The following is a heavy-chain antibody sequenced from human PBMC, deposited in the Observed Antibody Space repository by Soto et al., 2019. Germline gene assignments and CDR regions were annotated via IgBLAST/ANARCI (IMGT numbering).Heavy chain of an antibody. CDR1: GYPLTKAS. V-gene: IGHV1-24*01. D-gene: IGHD2-2*01. CDR2: FDPENDET. J-gene: IGHJ5*02. Sequence: DAVKSSCKVSGYPLTKASIHWVRQAPGKGLEWMGGFDPENDETNYAQRFQGRFTMTEDSSTDTAFMELHSLRSDDTAVYYCTTAAFFSCATCYSWHNWYDPRGQVTLVT. CDR3: TTAAFFSCATCYSWHNWYDP.